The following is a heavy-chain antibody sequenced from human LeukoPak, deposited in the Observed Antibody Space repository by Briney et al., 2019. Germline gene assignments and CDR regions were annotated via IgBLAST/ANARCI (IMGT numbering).Heavy chain of an antibody. J-gene: IGHJ5*02. CDR2: ISAYNGNT. CDR3: ARVHYDSSGYDEGGWFDP. CDR1: GYTFTSYG. V-gene: IGHV1-18*01. D-gene: IGHD3-22*01. Sequence: ASVTVSCKASGYTFTSYGISWVRQAPGQGLEWMGWISAYNGNTNYAQKLQGRVTMTTDTSTSTAYMELRSLRSDDTAVYYCARVHYDSSGYDEGGWFDPWGQGTLVTVSS.